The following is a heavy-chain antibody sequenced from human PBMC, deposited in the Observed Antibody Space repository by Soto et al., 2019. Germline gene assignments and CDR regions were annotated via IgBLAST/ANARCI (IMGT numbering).Heavy chain of an antibody. D-gene: IGHD6-19*01. J-gene: IGHJ6*02. CDR2: IYWDDDK. V-gene: IGHV2-5*02. Sequence: QITLKESGPTLVKPTQTLTLTCTFSGFSLSTSGVGVGWIRQPPGKALEWLALIYWDDDKRYSPSLKSRLTSTKDTANSRVVLTMTNMDPVDTATYYCAHSSGWLHGMDVWGQGTTVTVSS. CDR3: AHSSGWLHGMDV. CDR1: GFSLSTSGVG.